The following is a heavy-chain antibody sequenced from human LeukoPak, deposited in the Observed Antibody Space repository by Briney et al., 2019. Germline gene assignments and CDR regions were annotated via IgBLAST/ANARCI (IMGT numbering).Heavy chain of an antibody. J-gene: IGHJ4*02. V-gene: IGHV3-21*01. Sequence: GGSLRLSCAASGFTFSSHSMNWVRQAPGKGLEWVSSISSSSSYIYYADSVKGRFTISRDNAKNSLYLQMNSLRAEDTAVYYCARERRGNKQSSSYFDYWGQGTLVTVSS. CDR3: ARERRGNKQSSSYFDY. D-gene: IGHD2-2*01. CDR2: ISSSSSYI. CDR1: GFTFSSHS.